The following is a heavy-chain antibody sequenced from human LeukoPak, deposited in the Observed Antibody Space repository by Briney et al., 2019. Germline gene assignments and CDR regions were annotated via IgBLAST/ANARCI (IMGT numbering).Heavy chain of an antibody. V-gene: IGHV3-30*04. CDR3: ARQNSGSYYDY. CDR2: ISYDGSNK. CDR1: RFTFRSYA. Sequence: GGSLRLSCAASRFTFRSYALHWVRQAPGKGLEWVAFISYDGSNKYYADSVKGRFTISRVNSKNTLYLQMNSLRAEDTAVYYCARQNSGSYYDYWGQGTLVTVSS. J-gene: IGHJ4*02. D-gene: IGHD1-26*01.